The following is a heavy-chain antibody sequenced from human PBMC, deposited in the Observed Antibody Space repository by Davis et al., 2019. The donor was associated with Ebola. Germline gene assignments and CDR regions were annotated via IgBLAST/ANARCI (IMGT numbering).Heavy chain of an antibody. V-gene: IGHV1-18*01. CDR3: ALVRLAALHADY. J-gene: IGHJ4*02. D-gene: IGHD6-6*01. Sequence: KFQGRVTITRDTSTSTAYMEVRSLRSDDTAVYYCALVRLAALHADYWGQGTLVTVSS.